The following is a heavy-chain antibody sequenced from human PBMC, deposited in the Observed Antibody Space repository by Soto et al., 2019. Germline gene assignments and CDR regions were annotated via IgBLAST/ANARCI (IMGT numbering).Heavy chain of an antibody. V-gene: IGHV1-3*01. CDR2: INAGNGNT. CDR1: GYTFTSYA. D-gene: IGHD3-16*02. CDR3: ARPYDYVWGSYRYTDYFDY. Sequence: GASVKVSCKASGYTFTSYAMHWVRQAPGQRLEWMGWINAGNGNTKYSQKFQGRVTITRDTSASTAYMELSSLRSEDTAVYYCARPYDYVWGSYRYTDYFDYWGQGTLVTVS. J-gene: IGHJ4*02.